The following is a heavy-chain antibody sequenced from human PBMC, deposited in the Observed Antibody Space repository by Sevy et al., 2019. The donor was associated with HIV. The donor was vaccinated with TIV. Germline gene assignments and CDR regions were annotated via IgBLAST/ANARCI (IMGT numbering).Heavy chain of an antibody. Sequence: SLKISCAASGFTFDDYAMHWVRQAPGKGLEWVSGISWNSGSIGYADSVKGRFTISRDNAKNSLYLQMNSLRAEDTALYYCASMGGDYYDSSGYHGFYGMDVWGQWTTVTVSS. J-gene: IGHJ6*02. D-gene: IGHD3-22*01. CDR3: ASMGGDYYDSSGYHGFYGMDV. CDR2: ISWNSGSI. V-gene: IGHV3-9*01. CDR1: GFTFDDYA.